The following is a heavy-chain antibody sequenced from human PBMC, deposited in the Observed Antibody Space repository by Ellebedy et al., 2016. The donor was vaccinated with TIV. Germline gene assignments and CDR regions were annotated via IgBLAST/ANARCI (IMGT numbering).Heavy chain of an antibody. J-gene: IGHJ4*02. D-gene: IGHD5-24*01. CDR1: GGPISSYY. CDR3: ARSSGDGYNWGFDY. V-gene: IGHV4-4*07. Sequence: MPSETLSLTCTLSGGPISSYYWRWIRQPAGQGLQWIGRIHTSGNTTYSPSLKSRVTMSVHTSKNQFSLKRNSVTAADTAVYYCARSSGDGYNWGFDYWGQGTLVTVSS. CDR2: IHTSGNT.